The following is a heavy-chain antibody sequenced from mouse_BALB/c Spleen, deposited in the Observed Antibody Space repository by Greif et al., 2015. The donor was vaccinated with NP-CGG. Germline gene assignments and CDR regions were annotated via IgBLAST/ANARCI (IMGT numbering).Heavy chain of an antibody. CDR1: GYTFTSYW. CDR3: ANGNYYFDY. D-gene: IGHD2-1*01. V-gene: IGHV1S81*02. Sequence: QVQLQQSGAELVKPGASVKLSCKASGYTFTSYWMHWVKQRPGQGLEWIGEINPSNGRTNYNEKFKSKATLTVDKSSSTAYMQLSSLTSEDSAAYYCANGNYYFDYWGQGTTLTVSS. J-gene: IGHJ2*01. CDR2: INPSNGRT.